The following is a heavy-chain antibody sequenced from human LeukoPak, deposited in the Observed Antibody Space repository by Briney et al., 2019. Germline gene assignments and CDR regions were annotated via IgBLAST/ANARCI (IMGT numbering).Heavy chain of an antibody. CDR2: INHSGST. V-gene: IGHV4-4*02. D-gene: IGHD2-15*01. J-gene: IGHJ4*02. CDR3: ARGGPYSDLGY. Sequence: SETLSLTCAVSGGSISSSNWWSWVRQPPGKGLEWIGEINHSGSTNYNPSLKSRVTISVDTPKNQFSLKLSSVTAADTAVYYCARGGPYSDLGYWGQGTLVTVSS. CDR1: GGSISSSNW.